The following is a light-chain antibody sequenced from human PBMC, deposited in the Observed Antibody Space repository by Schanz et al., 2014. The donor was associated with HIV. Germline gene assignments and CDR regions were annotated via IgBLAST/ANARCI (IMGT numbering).Light chain of an antibody. J-gene: IGLJ3*02. V-gene: IGLV7-46*01. CDR3: LLSLGGGRV. CDR2: DTD. CDR1: TGAVTSGHF. Sequence: QAVVTQEPSLTVSPGGTVTLTCGSNTGAVTSGHFPYWVQQKPGQAPRTLIYDTDNKMSWTPARFSGSLLGDKAVLTLSGAQPDDEADYYCLLSLGGGRVFGGGTKLTVL.